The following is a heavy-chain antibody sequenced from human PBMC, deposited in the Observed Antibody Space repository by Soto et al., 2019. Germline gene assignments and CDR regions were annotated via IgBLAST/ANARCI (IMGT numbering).Heavy chain of an antibody. CDR3: ARGETPNYYFDY. CDR1: GGSISSGGYY. D-gene: IGHD1-1*01. Sequence: SSETLSLTCTVSGGSISSGGYYWSWIRQHPGKGLEWIGYIYYSGSTYYNPSLKSRVTISVDTSKNQFSLRLSSVTAADTAVYYCARGETPNYYFDYWGQGTLVTVSS. J-gene: IGHJ4*02. CDR2: IYYSGST. V-gene: IGHV4-31*03.